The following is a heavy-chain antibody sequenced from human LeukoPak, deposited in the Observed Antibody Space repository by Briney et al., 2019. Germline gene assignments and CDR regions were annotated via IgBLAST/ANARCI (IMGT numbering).Heavy chain of an antibody. CDR2: IKSKTDGGTT. CDR3: TTDTMVRGVMGEYNWFDP. Sequence: PWGSLRLSCAASGFTFSNAWMSWVRQAPGKGLEWVGRIKSKTDGGTTDYAAPVKGRFTISRDDSKNTLYLQMNSLKTEDTAVYYCTTDTMVRGVMGEYNWFDPWGQGTLVTVSS. V-gene: IGHV3-15*01. D-gene: IGHD3-10*01. CDR1: GFTFSNAW. J-gene: IGHJ5*02.